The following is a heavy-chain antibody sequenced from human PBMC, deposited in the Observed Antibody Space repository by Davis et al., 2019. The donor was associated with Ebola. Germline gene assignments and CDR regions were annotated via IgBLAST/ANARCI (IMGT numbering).Heavy chain of an antibody. V-gene: IGHV4-39*07. Sequence: SETLSLTCTVSGASITSSNYYWGWIRQPPGKGLEWIGSIYYSGSTYYNPSLKSRVTISVDTSKNQFSLKLSSVTAADTAVYYCARDGYFYAADYWGQGTLVTVSS. CDR3: ARDGYFYAADY. CDR2: IYYSGST. CDR1: GASITSSNYY. D-gene: IGHD5-18*01. J-gene: IGHJ4*02.